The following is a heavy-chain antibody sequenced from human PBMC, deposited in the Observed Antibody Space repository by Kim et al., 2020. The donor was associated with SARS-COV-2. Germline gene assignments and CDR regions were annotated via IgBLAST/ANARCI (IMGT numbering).Heavy chain of an antibody. CDR1: GFTFSSYE. J-gene: IGHJ3*02. CDR3: ARDSAYCGGECYFKKFDI. V-gene: IGHV3-48*03. CDR2: ISSSGSTI. D-gene: IGHD2-21*01. Sequence: GGSLRLSCAASGFTFSSYEMNWVRQAPGKGLEWVSYISSSGSTIYYADSVKGRFTISRDNAKNSLYLQMNSLRAEDTAVYYCARDSAYCGGECYFKKFDIWGQGTMVTVSS.